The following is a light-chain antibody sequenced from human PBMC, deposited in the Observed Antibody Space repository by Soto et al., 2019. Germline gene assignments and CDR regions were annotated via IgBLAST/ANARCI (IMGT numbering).Light chain of an antibody. J-gene: IGLJ2*01. Sequence: QSVLTQPPSVSASPGQTVTISCSGSSSNIGESFVSWYQQLPGTAPKLLIYDSNKRPSGIPDRFSGSQSGTSATLAITGLQTGDEADYYCGTWDSGLNAWVFGGGTKLTVL. CDR1: SSNIGESF. CDR3: GTWDSGLNAWV. CDR2: DSN. V-gene: IGLV1-51*01.